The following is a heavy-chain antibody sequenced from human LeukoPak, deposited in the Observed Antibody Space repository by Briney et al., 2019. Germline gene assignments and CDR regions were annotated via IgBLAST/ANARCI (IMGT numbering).Heavy chain of an antibody. CDR2: ISGSGGST. V-gene: IGHV3-23*01. J-gene: IGHJ4*02. D-gene: IGHD6-13*01. CDR1: GFTFSSYA. Sequence: GGSLRLSCAASGFTFSSYAMSWVRQAPGKGLEWVSAISGSGGSTYHADSVKGRFTISRDNSKNTLYLQMNSLRAEDTAVYYCVRDNPRQQGFAYWGQGTLVTVSS. CDR3: VRDNPRQQGFAY.